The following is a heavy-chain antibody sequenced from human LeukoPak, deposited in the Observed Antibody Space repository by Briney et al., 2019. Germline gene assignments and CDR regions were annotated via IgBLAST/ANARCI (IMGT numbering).Heavy chain of an antibody. CDR3: ARARDSGRIYYYYYMDV. D-gene: IGHD1-26*01. CDR1: GGSISSYY. J-gene: IGHJ6*03. CDR2: IYYSGST. Sequence: SSETLSLTCTVSGGSISSYYWSWIGQPPGKGLEWIWYIYYSGSTNYNPSLKSRVTISVDTSKNQFSLKLSSVTAADTAVYYCARARDSGRIYYYYYMDVWGKGTTVTVSS. V-gene: IGHV4-59*08.